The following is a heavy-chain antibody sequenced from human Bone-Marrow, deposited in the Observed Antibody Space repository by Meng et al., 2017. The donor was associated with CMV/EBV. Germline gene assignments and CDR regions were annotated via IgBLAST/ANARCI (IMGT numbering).Heavy chain of an antibody. V-gene: IGHV3-74*01. Sequence: GEFLKISCAASGFTFSSYWMHWVRQAPGKGLVWVSRINSDGSSTSYADSVKGRFTISRDNAKNTLYLQMNSLRAEDTAVYYCARDWAHHSSSWYWDYYYGMDVWGQGNTVTVSS. CDR3: ARDWAHHSSSWYWDYYYGMDV. CDR1: GFTFSSYW. J-gene: IGHJ6*02. CDR2: INSDGSST. D-gene: IGHD6-13*01.